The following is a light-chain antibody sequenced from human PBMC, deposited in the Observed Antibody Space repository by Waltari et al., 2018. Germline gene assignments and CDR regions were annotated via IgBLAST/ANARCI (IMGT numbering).Light chain of an antibody. V-gene: IGLV2-14*03. Sequence: QSALTQPASVSGSPGKSITISCTGTSSDVGDYKFVSWYPQHPGKAPQLIISHVNSRPSRVSNPFSCSKSGNPASLTISELQAEDVADYYCSSYTTSNTLWVFGGGTKLTVL. CDR2: HVN. CDR1: SSDVGDYKF. J-gene: IGLJ3*02. CDR3: SSYTTSNTLWV.